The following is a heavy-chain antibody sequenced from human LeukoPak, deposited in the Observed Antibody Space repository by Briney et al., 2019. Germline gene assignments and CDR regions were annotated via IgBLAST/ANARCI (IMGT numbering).Heavy chain of an antibody. CDR3: AREMATILEAYFDY. J-gene: IGHJ4*02. V-gene: IGHV4-59*11. D-gene: IGHD5-24*01. CDR1: GGTISSHH. Sequence: SETLSHTCTVTGGTISSHHWSWIRQPPGKGLAWIGYIYYSGRTNYIASLKSRFTISVDTAKNQFSLKLSCVTAADTAVYYCAREMATILEAYFDYWGQGTLVTVSS. CDR2: IYYSGRT.